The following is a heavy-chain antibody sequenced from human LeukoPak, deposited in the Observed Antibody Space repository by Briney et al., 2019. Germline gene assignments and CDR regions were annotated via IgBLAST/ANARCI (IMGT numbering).Heavy chain of an antibody. D-gene: IGHD6-19*01. CDR3: ARSVAGTGAFDI. J-gene: IGHJ3*02. CDR2: IFYSGIT. CDR1: GGSFSGYY. V-gene: IGHV4-59*01. Sequence: SEALSLTCAVYGGSFSGYYWSWIRQPPGKGREWIGYIFYSGITNYNPSLKSRANISVDTSKNQFSLKLSSVTAADTAVYYCARSVAGTGAFDIWGQGTMVTVSS.